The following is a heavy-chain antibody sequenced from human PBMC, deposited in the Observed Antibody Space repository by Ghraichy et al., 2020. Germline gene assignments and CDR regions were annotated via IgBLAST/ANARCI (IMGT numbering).Heavy chain of an antibody. D-gene: IGHD5-12*01. J-gene: IGHJ3*02. Sequence: SVKVSCKASGGTFSSYAISWVRQAPGQGLEWMGGIIPIFGTANYAQKFQGRVTITADESTSTAYMELSSLRSEDTAVYYCARSVDIVATIADAFDIWGQGTMVTVSS. V-gene: IGHV1-69*13. CDR1: GGTFSSYA. CDR3: ARSVDIVATIADAFDI. CDR2: IIPIFGTA.